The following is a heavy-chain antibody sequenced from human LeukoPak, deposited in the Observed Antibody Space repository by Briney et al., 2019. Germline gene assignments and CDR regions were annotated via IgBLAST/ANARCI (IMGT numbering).Heavy chain of an antibody. CDR2: IGTAGDT. J-gene: IGHJ4*02. V-gene: IGHV3-13*01. Sequence: GGSLRLSCAASGFTFSSYDMHWVRHAPGKGLEWVSAIGTAGDTYYPGSVKGRFTISRENAKNSLYLQMNSLRAGDTAVYYCARLRSGSFDYWGQGTLVTVSS. D-gene: IGHD1-26*01. CDR1: GFTFSSYD. CDR3: ARLRSGSFDY.